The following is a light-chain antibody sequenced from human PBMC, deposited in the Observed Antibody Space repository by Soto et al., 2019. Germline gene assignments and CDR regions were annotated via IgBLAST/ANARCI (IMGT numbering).Light chain of an antibody. J-gene: IGKJ3*01. V-gene: IGKV1-5*03. CDR2: KAS. CDR1: QSISSW. Sequence: DIQMTQSPSTLSASVGDRVTITCRASQSISSWLAWYQQKPGKAPKLLIYKASSLESGVPSRFSGSGSGTEFTLTISSLQPDDIATYYCQQYNSYPFTFGPGAKV. CDR3: QQYNSYPFT.